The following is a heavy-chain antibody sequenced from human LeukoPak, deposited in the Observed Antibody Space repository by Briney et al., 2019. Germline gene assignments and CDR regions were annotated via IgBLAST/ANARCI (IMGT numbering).Heavy chain of an antibody. CDR2: INPNSGGT. Sequence: ASVKVSCKASGYTFTGYYMHWVRQAPGQGLEWMGWINPNSGGTNYAQKFQGRVTMTRDTSISTAYMELSSLRSEDTAVYYCARDPVDECSSTSCHILYYYYGMDVWGQGTTVTVSS. J-gene: IGHJ6*02. CDR1: GYTFTGYY. V-gene: IGHV1-2*02. CDR3: ARDPVDECSSTSCHILYYYYGMDV. D-gene: IGHD2-2*02.